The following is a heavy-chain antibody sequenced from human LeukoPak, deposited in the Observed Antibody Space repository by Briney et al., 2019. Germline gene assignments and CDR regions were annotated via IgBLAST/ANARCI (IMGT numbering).Heavy chain of an antibody. CDR3: AKGVIPAAMPGFPDWLDP. CDR1: GFTFSSYF. J-gene: IGHJ5*02. D-gene: IGHD2-2*01. Sequence: PGGSLRLSCAASGFTFSSYFMNWVRQAPGKGLEWVSVISDGGGSTYYADSVKGRFTISRDNSKNTLYLQMNSLRAEDTAVYYCAKGVIPAAMPGFPDWLDPWGQGTLVTVSS. V-gene: IGHV3-23*01. CDR2: ISDGGGST.